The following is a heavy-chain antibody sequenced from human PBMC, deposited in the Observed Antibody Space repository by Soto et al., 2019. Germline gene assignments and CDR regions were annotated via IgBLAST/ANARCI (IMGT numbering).Heavy chain of an antibody. CDR3: AKDRMGAGVRGYFDY. D-gene: IGHD3-10*01. CDR1: GFTFSSYG. J-gene: IGHJ4*02. Sequence: QVQLVESGGGVVQPGKSLRLSCAGSGFTFSSYGMDWVRQAPGKGLEWVAVISYDGSNKYYEDSVKGRFTITRDNSKNTLYLQMRSLRADDTAVYYCAKDRMGAGVRGYFDYWGQGTLVTVSS. CDR2: ISYDGSNK. V-gene: IGHV3-30*18.